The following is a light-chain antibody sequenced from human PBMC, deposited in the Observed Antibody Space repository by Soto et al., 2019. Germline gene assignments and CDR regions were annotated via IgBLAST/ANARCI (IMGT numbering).Light chain of an antibody. Sequence: EIVMTQSPATLSVSPGERATLSCRASRNINRKLAWYQQKPGQAPRLLISGASTRATGIPARLSGSGSGTQFTLTISSLQSEDFAVYYYQQYYDYPPLIFGGGTKVEIK. CDR3: QQYYDYPPLI. V-gene: IGKV3-15*01. CDR1: RNINRK. CDR2: GAS. J-gene: IGKJ4*01.